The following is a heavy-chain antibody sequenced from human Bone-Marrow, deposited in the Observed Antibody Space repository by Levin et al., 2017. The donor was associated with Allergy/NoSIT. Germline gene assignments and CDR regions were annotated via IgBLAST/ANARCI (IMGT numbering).Heavy chain of an antibody. Sequence: GGSLRLSCAATGFTFSNYALSWVRQAPGKGLEWVSTVSGSAAITYYADSVKGRFTISRDNSKNTLYLQMNSLRAEDTAKYYCAKGQWSGSRGGAFDLWGQGTMVTVSS. CDR2: VSGSAAIT. CDR3: AKGQWSGSRGGAFDL. V-gene: IGHV3-23*01. CDR1: GFTFSNYA. J-gene: IGHJ3*01. D-gene: IGHD1-26*01.